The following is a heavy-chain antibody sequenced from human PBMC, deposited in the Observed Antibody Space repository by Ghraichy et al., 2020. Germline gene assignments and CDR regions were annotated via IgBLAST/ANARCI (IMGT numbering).Heavy chain of an antibody. J-gene: IGHJ4*02. CDR1: GFTFSSYA. CDR2: ISYDGSNK. Sequence: GGSLRLSCAASGFTFSSYAMHLVRQAPGKGLAWVAVISYDGSNKYYADSVKGRFTISRDNSKNTLYLQMNSLRAEDTAVYYCARGSFYYDSSGLNYWGQGTLVTVSS. CDR3: ARGSFYYDSSGLNY. D-gene: IGHD3-22*01. V-gene: IGHV3-30*04.